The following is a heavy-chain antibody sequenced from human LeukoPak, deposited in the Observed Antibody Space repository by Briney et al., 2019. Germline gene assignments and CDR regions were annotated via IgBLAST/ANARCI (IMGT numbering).Heavy chain of an antibody. D-gene: IGHD2-2*01. J-gene: IGHJ5*02. Sequence: GESLKISCKGSGYSFTSYWIGWVRQMPGKGLEWMGIIYPGDSDTRYSPSFQGQVTISADKSISTAYLQWSSLKASDTAMYYCARYLGYCSSTSCRSDRNWFDPWGQGTLVTVSS. CDR1: GYSFTSYW. V-gene: IGHV5-51*01. CDR2: IYPGDSDT. CDR3: ARYLGYCSSTSCRSDRNWFDP.